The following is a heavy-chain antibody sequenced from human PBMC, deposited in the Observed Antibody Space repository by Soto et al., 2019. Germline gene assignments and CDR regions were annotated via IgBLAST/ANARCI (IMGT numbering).Heavy chain of an antibody. V-gene: IGHV4-4*07. CDR2: IYTIEST. Sequence: PSETLSLTYAASGGSISSYYWSRIRQPAGKALEWIGRIYTIESTSYNPSLKSRVTMSVDTSKNQFSLKLSSVTAADTAVYYCARDIYYDSSGYSPFDYWGQGTLVTVSS. CDR1: GGSISSYY. J-gene: IGHJ4*02. D-gene: IGHD3-22*01. CDR3: ARDIYYDSSGYSPFDY.